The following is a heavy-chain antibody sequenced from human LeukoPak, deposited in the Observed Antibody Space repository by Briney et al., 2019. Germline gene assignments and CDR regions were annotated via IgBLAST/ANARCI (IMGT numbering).Heavy chain of an antibody. CDR2: IKQDGSEK. D-gene: IGHD6-13*01. J-gene: IGHJ4*02. Sequence: AGGSLRLSCAASGFTFSSYWMSWVRQAPGKGLEWVANIKQDGSEKYYVDSVKGRFTISRDNAKNTLYLQMNSLRAEDTAVYYCGRGGKVEQLVLARWGQGSLVTVSS. CDR3: GRGGKVEQLVLAR. CDR1: GFTFSSYW. V-gene: IGHV3-7*01.